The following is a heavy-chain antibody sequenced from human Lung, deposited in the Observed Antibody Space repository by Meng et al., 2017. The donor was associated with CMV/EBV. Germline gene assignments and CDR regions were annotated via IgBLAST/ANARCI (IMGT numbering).Heavy chain of an antibody. Sequence: GGSXRLXCAASGFTFSSYAMSWVRQAPGKGLEWVSAISGSGGSTYYAGSVKGRFTISRDNSKNTLYLQMNSLRVEDTAVYYCAKEAGWGLTRFLEWLSGLDDXGRGXLVTVSS. D-gene: IGHD3-3*01. CDR3: AKEAGWGLTRFLEWLSGLDD. CDR1: GFTFSSYA. V-gene: IGHV3-23*01. J-gene: IGHJ4*02. CDR2: ISGSGGST.